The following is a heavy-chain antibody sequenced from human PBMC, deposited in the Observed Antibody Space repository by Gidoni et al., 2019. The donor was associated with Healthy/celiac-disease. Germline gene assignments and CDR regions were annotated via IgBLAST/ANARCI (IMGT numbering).Heavy chain of an antibody. CDR1: GYTFTSYG. CDR3: ARIRNYYDSSGYSSMSHWFDP. Sequence: QVQLVQSGAEVKKPGASVKVSCKASGYTFTSYGISWVRQAPGQGLEWMGWISAYNGNTNYAQKLQGRVTMTTDTSTSTAYMELRSLRSDDTAVYYCARIRNYYDSSGYSSMSHWFDPWGQGTLVTVSS. J-gene: IGHJ5*02. V-gene: IGHV1-18*01. CDR2: ISAYNGNT. D-gene: IGHD3-22*01.